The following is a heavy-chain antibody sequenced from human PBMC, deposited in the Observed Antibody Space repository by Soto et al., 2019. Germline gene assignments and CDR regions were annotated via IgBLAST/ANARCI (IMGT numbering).Heavy chain of an antibody. V-gene: IGHV1-2*04. CDR2: INPNSGGT. J-gene: IGHJ3*02. D-gene: IGHD2-2*01. CDR3: ARTLGDGSSTSCLWAFDI. CDR1: GYTFTGYY. Sequence: QVQLVQSGAEVKKPGASVKVSCKASGYTFTGYYMHWVRQAPGQGLEWMGWINPNSGGTNYAQKFQGWVTMTRDTSSSTAYMELSRLRSDDTAVYYCARTLGDGSSTSCLWAFDIWGQGTMVTVSS.